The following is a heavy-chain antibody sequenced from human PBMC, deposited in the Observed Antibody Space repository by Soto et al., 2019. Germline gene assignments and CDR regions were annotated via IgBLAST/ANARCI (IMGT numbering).Heavy chain of an antibody. V-gene: IGHV4-59*01. Sequence: QVQLQESGLGLVKPSETLSLTCTVSSGSISSYDWSWIRQPPGKGLEWIGYIYYSGSTNYNPSLKSRVTISVDTSKNQFSLKLSSVTAADTALYYCAREGVSSSWYYYYGMDVWVQGTTVTVSS. CDR2: IYYSGST. CDR1: SGSISSYD. D-gene: IGHD6-13*01. J-gene: IGHJ6*02. CDR3: AREGVSSSWYYYYGMDV.